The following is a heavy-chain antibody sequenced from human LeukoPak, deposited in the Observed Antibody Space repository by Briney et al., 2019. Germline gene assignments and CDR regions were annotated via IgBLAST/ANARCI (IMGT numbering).Heavy chain of an antibody. J-gene: IGHJ3*02. CDR1: GFTFGSFE. D-gene: IGHD1-26*01. CDR2: ISGSGATI. Sequence: GGSLRLSCAASGFTFGSFEMNWVRQAPGKGLGWVSYISGSGATIYYADSVKGRFTISRDNAKKSVYLQLNSLRVEDTAVYYCARDGATIGGALDIWGQGTMVTVSS. CDR3: ARDGATIGGALDI. V-gene: IGHV3-48*03.